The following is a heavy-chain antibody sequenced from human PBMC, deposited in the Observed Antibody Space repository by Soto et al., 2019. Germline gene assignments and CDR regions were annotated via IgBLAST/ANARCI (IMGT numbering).Heavy chain of an antibody. CDR1: GFTFSSYA. D-gene: IGHD5-12*01. CDR3: ARDRVATTILAVGPAHYYYYYGMDV. J-gene: IGHJ6*02. V-gene: IGHV3-30-3*01. Sequence: PGGSLRLSCAASGFTFSSYAMHWVLQAPGKGLEWVAVISYDGSNKYYADSVKGRFTISRDNSKNTLYLQMNSLRAEDTAVYYCARDRVATTILAVGPAHYYYYYGMDVWGQGTTVTVSS. CDR2: ISYDGSNK.